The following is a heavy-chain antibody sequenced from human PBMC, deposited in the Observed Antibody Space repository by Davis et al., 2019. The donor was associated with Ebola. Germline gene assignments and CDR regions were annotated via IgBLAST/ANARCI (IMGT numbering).Heavy chain of an antibody. Sequence: PGGSLRLSCTVSGGSVSSGSYYWSWIRQPPGKGLEWIGYIYYSGSTNYNPSLKSRVTISVDTSKNQFSLKLSSVTAADTAVYYCASLYYDFWSGYYHYWYFDLWGRGTLVTVSS. CDR2: IYYSGST. V-gene: IGHV4-61*01. CDR3: ASLYYDFWSGYYHYWYFDL. D-gene: IGHD3-3*01. CDR1: GGSVSSGSYY. J-gene: IGHJ2*01.